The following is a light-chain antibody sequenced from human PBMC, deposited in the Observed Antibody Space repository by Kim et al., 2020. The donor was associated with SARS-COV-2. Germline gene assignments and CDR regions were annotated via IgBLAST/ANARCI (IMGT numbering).Light chain of an antibody. Sequence: GKPARITCGGNNIGSKSVHWYQQKPGEAPVLVVYDDSDRPSGIPERFSGSKSGNTATLTISRVEAGDEADYYCQVWDSSSYHPVVFGGGTQLTVL. V-gene: IGLV3-21*03. J-gene: IGLJ2*01. CDR1: NIGSKS. CDR2: DDS. CDR3: QVWDSSSYHPVV.